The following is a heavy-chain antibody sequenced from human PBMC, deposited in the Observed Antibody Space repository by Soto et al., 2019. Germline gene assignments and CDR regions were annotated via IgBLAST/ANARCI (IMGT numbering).Heavy chain of an antibody. J-gene: IGHJ6*03. D-gene: IGHD3-3*01. CDR1: GGTFSSYA. Sequence: SVKVSCKASGGTFSSYAISWVRQAPGQGLEWMGGIIPIFGTANYAQKFQGRVTITADESTSTAYMELSSLRSEDTAVYYCARRFRYYDFWSVGYRYYYMDVWGKGTTVTVSS. CDR3: ARRFRYYDFWSVGYRYYYMDV. V-gene: IGHV1-69*13. CDR2: IIPIFGTA.